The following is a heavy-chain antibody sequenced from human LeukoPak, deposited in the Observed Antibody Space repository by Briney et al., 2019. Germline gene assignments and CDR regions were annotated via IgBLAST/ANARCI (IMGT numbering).Heavy chain of an antibody. CDR2: IYHSGST. CDR1: GYSTSNGYY. J-gene: IGHJ1*01. D-gene: IGHD6-13*01. Sequence: SETLSLTCTVSGYSTSNGYYWGWIRQPPGKGLEWIGSIYHSGSTYYNPSLKSRVTISVDRSKNQFSLKLTSVTAADTAVYYCATHSSSQDFDFQHWGQGTLVTVSS. V-gene: IGHV4-38-2*02. CDR3: ATHSSSQDFDFQH.